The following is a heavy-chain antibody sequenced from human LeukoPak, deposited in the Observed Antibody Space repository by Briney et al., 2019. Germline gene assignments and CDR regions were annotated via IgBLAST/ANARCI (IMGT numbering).Heavy chain of an antibody. D-gene: IGHD1-26*01. CDR3: AKAANEWELLAGYFDY. J-gene: IGHJ4*02. CDR2: ISGSGGRT. CDR1: VFTFSSYG. Sequence: GGSLILSCAASVFTFSSYGMSWVRQAPGKGLEWVSAISGSGGRTYYADSVKGRFTISRDNAKTSLYLQMNSLRAEDTAVYYCAKAANEWELLAGYFDYWGQGTLVTVSS. V-gene: IGHV3-23*01.